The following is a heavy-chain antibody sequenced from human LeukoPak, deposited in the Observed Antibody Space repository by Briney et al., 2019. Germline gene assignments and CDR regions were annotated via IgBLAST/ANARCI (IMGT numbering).Heavy chain of an antibody. D-gene: IGHD6-13*01. CDR1: GGTCSSYA. V-gene: IGHV1-69*05. CDR3: ARDRIAAAGNFDY. J-gene: IGHJ4*02. CDR2: IIPIFGTA. Sequence: SVKVSCKASGGTCSSYAISWVRQAPGQGLEWMGRIIPIFGTANYAQKFQGRVTITTDESTSTAYMELSGLRSEDTAVYYCARDRIAAAGNFDYWGQGTLVTVSS.